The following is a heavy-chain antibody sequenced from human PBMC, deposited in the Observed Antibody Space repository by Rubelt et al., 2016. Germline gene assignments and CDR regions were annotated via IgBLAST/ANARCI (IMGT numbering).Heavy chain of an antibody. J-gene: IGHJ6*02. CDR3: ARDRGYSGYDSYYYYGMDV. V-gene: IGHV1-2*02. CDR2: INPNSGGT. D-gene: IGHD5-12*01. Sequence: RQAPGQGLEWMGWINPNSGGTNYAQKFQGRVTMTRNTSISTAYMELSRLRSADTAVYHCARDRGYSGYDSYYYYGMDVWGQGTTVTVSS.